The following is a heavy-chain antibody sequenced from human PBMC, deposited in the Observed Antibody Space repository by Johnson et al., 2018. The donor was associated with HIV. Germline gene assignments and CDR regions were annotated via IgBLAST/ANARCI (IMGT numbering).Heavy chain of an antibody. CDR1: GFTFSSYT. Sequence: QVQLVESGGGVVQPGRSLRLSCAASGFTFSSYTIHWVRQAPGKGLEWVAVISFDGYNKYYADSVKGRFTISRDNSKNTLYLQMSSLRSEDTAVYYCARDSAYTNSWNAFDFWGQGTMFTVSS. CDR3: ARDSAYTNSWNAFDF. D-gene: IGHD6-6*01. J-gene: IGHJ3*01. V-gene: IGHV3-30*04. CDR2: ISFDGYNK.